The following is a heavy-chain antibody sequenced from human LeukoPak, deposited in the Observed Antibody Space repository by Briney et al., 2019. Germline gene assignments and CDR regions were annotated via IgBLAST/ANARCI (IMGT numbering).Heavy chain of an antibody. CDR2: IYPGDSDT. Sequence: GESLKISCKGSGYSFTTYWIACVRQMPGKGLECMGIIYPGDSDTRYSPSFQGQVTISADKSISTAYLQWSSLKASDTAMYYCARNHDDCSGGTCSFDPWGQGTLVTVSS. CDR1: GYSFTTYW. CDR3: ARNHDDCSGGTCSFDP. J-gene: IGHJ5*02. V-gene: IGHV5-51*01. D-gene: IGHD2-15*01.